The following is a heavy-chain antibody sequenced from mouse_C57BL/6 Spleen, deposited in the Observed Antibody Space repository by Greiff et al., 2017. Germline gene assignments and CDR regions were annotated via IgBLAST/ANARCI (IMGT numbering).Heavy chain of an antibody. CDR3: ARPPNYYGSSLYYFDY. V-gene: IGHV1-64*01. CDR1: GYTFTSYW. CDR2: IHPNSGST. D-gene: IGHD1-1*01. Sequence: QVQLQQPGAELVKPGASVKLSCKASGYTFTSYWMHWVKQRPGQGLEWIGMIHPNSGSTNYNEKFKSKATLTVDKSSSTAYMQLSSLTSEDSAVYYCARPPNYYGSSLYYFDYWGQGTTLTVSS. J-gene: IGHJ2*01.